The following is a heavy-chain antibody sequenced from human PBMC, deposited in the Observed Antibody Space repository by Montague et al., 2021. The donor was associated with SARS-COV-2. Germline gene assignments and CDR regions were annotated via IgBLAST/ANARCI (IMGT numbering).Heavy chain of an antibody. Sequence: SETLSLTCTVSGGSIRSSSYYWGWIRQPPGKGLEWIGSIYYSGSTYYXXSLKSRVTISVDTSKNQFSLTLNSVTAADTAIYYCARGTAYDHVYYWGQGAPVTVAS. CDR3: ARGTAYDHVYY. CDR2: IYYSGST. V-gene: IGHV4-39*07. J-gene: IGHJ4*02. CDR1: GGSIRSSSYY. D-gene: IGHD2-8*02.